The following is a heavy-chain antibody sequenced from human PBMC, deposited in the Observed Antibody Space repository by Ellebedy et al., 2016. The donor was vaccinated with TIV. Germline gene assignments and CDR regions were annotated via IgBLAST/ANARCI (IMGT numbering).Heavy chain of an antibody. J-gene: IGHJ6*02. CDR3: ASEDGSGWYTYGMDV. CDR2: ISSSSSYI. Sequence: PGGSLRLSCAASGFTFSSYSMNWVRQALGKGLELFSLISSSSSYIYYADSVKSRFTISRDNAKNSLYLQMNSLRAEDTAVYYCASEDGSGWYTYGMDVWGQGTTVTVSS. V-gene: IGHV3-21*01. D-gene: IGHD6-19*01. CDR1: GFTFSSYS.